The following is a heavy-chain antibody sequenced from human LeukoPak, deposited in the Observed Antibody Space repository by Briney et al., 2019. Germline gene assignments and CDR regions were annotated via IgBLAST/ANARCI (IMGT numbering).Heavy chain of an antibody. D-gene: IGHD3-10*01. CDR2: IWYDGSNK. CDR3: ARRQHAPPRFVNYYYYGMDV. Sequence: PGRSLRLSCAASGFTFSSYGMHWVRQAPGKGLEWVAVIWYDGSNKDYADSVKGRFTISRDNSKNTLYLQMNSLRAEDTAVYYCARRQHAPPRFVNYYYYGMDVWGQGTTVTVSS. CDR1: GFTFSSYG. J-gene: IGHJ6*02. V-gene: IGHV3-33*01.